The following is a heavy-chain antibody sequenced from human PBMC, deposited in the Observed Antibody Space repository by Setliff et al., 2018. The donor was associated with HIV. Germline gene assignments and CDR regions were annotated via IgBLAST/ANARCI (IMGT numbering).Heavy chain of an antibody. CDR3: AQMSISASVYFDY. D-gene: IGHD2-21*01. Sequence: PSETLSLTCGVSGYSISSDYCWGWIRQPPGKGLEWIGNMCHGGNNNYYRSSLESRVTISVNTSNNQFSLRLKSVTAADTAVYFCAQMSISASVYFDYWGQGTLVTVSS. J-gene: IGHJ4*02. CDR2: MCHGGNN. V-gene: IGHV4-38-2*01. CDR1: GYSISSDYC.